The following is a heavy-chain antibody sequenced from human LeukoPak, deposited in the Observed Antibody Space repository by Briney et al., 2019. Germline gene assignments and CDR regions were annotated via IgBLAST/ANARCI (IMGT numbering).Heavy chain of an antibody. CDR1: GFTFSSYG. V-gene: IGHV3-33*06. CDR2: IWYDGSNK. J-gene: IGHJ1*01. Sequence: GRSLRLSCAASGFTFSSYGMHWVRQAPGKGLEWVAVIWYDGSNKYYADSVKGRFTISRDNSKNTLYLQMNSLRAEDTAVYYCAKDYGDYVAKYFQHWGQGTLVTVSS. D-gene: IGHD4-17*01. CDR3: AKDYGDYVAKYFQH.